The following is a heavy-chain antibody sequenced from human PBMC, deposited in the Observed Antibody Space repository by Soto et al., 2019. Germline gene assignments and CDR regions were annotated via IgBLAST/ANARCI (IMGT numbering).Heavy chain of an antibody. J-gene: IGHJ5*02. CDR2: IYTSGST. CDR1: GGSISSYY. V-gene: IGHV4-4*07. Sequence: PSETLSLTCTVSGGSISSYYWSWIRQPAGKGLEWIGRIYTSGSTNYNPSLKSRVTMSVDTSKNQFSLKLSSVTAADTAVYYCARELYCGGDCYSFPNWFDPWGQGTLVTVSS. D-gene: IGHD2-21*02. CDR3: ARELYCGGDCYSFPNWFDP.